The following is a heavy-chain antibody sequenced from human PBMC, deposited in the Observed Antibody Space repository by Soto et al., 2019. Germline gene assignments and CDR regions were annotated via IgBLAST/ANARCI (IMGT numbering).Heavy chain of an antibody. CDR2: ISSSAGTI. CDR1: GLTFSDHY. V-gene: IGHV3-11*01. D-gene: IGHD3-10*01. Sequence: QVQLVESGGGLVKPGGSLRLSCAASGLTFSDHYMTWIGQAPGKGLEWISYISSSAGTIYYADYVKGRFTITRDNANNSLYLQMTNLRAEDTAVYYCSRSPYFASGTYYCYALDVWGQGTTVTVSS. CDR3: SRSPYFASGTYYCYALDV. J-gene: IGHJ6*02.